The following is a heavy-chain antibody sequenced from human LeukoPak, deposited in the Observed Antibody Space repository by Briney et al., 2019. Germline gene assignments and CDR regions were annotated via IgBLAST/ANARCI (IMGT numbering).Heavy chain of an antibody. CDR2: IYYSGST. CDR1: GGSISSGGYY. Sequence: SETLSLTCTVSGGSISSGGYYWSWIRQHPGKGLEWIGYIYYSGSTYYNPSLKSRVTISVDTSKNQFSLKLSSVTAADTAVYYCARLYSGCDPDRLDYWGQGTLVTVSS. V-gene: IGHV4-31*03. D-gene: IGHD5-12*01. CDR3: ARLYSGCDPDRLDY. J-gene: IGHJ4*02.